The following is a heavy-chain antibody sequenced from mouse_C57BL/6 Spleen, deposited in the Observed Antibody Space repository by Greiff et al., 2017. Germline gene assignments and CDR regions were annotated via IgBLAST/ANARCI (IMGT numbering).Heavy chain of an antibody. CDR3: ASDGSSYWYFDV. J-gene: IGHJ1*03. CDR1: GYAFSSYW. V-gene: IGHV1-80*01. D-gene: IGHD1-1*01. Sequence: QVQLQQSGAELVKPGASVKISCKASGYAFSSYWMNWVKQRPGKGLEWIGQIYPGDGYTNYNGKFKGKATLTADKSSSTAYMQLSSLTSEDSAVYFCASDGSSYWYFDVWGTGTTVTVSS. CDR2: IYPGDGYT.